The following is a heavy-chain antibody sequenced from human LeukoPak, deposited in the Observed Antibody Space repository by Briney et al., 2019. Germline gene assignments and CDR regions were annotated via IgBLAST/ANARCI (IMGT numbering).Heavy chain of an antibody. J-gene: IGHJ3*02. CDR1: GYTFTGYY. CDR2: INPNSGGT. CDR3: ARASTWELPHDAFDI. D-gene: IGHD1-26*01. Sequence: ASVKVSCKASGYTFTGYYMHWVRQAPGQGLGWMGWINPNSGGTNYAQKFQGWVTMTRDTSISTAYMELSRLRSDDTAVYYCARASTWELPHDAFDIWGQGTMVTVSS. V-gene: IGHV1-2*04.